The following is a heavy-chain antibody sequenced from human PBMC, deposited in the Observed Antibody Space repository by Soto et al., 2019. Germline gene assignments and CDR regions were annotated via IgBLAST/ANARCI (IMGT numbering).Heavy chain of an antibody. Sequence: ASVKVSCKASGYTFTSYAMHWVRQAPGQRLEWMGWINAGNGNTKYSQKFQGRVTITRDTSASTAYMELSSLRSEDTAVYYCARGVGCSSTSCYAQEWFDPWGQGTLVTVSS. V-gene: IGHV1-3*01. D-gene: IGHD2-2*01. J-gene: IGHJ5*02. CDR2: INAGNGNT. CDR1: GYTFTSYA. CDR3: ARGVGCSSTSCYAQEWFDP.